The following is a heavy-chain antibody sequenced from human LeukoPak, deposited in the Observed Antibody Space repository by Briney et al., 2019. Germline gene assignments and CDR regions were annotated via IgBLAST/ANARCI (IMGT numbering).Heavy chain of an antibody. D-gene: IGHD1/OR15-1a*01. CDR3: ACPSMWEQVDFDY. Sequence: SSETLSLTCTVSGGSISSGTYHWGWIRQPPGKGLEWIGSIYYSGDTYYDPSLQSRVTISVDASKNQISLKLTSVTAADTAMYYCACPSMWEQVDFDYWGQGTLVTVSS. CDR1: GGSISSGTYH. J-gene: IGHJ4*02. V-gene: IGHV4-39*01. CDR2: IYYSGDT.